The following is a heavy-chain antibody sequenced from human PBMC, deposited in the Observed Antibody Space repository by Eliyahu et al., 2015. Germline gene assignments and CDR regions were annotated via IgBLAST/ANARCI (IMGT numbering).Heavy chain of an antibody. CDR2: ITSGDFKT. J-gene: IGHJ4*02. V-gene: IGHV3-23*01. Sequence: EVQLLESGGGLVHPGGSLRLSCTASGFTFNIYAMSWVRQAPGRRLEWVSAITSGDFKTYYADSVKGRFTISRDNSKNTLYLQMNSLRAEDTAVYYCAKDGPSGLGVPFDSWGQGTLVTVSS. CDR1: GFTFNIYA. D-gene: IGHD3-10*01. CDR3: AKDGPSGLGVPFDS.